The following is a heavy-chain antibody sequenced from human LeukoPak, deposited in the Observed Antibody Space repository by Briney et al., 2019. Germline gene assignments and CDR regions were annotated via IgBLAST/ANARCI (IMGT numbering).Heavy chain of an antibody. V-gene: IGHV1-18*01. CDR1: VYTFTNYG. D-gene: IGHD3-22*01. CDR3: ARDNPYYYLY. Sequence: GASVTVSFKASVYTFTNYGISWLRQAPGQGLEWMGWISAYNGDTKYAQNLQGRVTMTTDTSTSTAYMELRNLRSDDTAVYYCARDNPYYYLYWGQGTLVTVSS. CDR2: ISAYNGDT. J-gene: IGHJ4*02.